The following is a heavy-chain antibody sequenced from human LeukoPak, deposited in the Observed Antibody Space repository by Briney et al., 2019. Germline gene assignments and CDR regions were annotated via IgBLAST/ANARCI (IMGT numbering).Heavy chain of an antibody. CDR3: ARGLHCSSTSCYGSWFDP. CDR2: IKHSGST. J-gene: IGHJ5*02. V-gene: IGHV4-34*01. D-gene: IGHD2-2*01. Sequence: SETLSLTCAVYGGSFSGYYWSWIRQPPGKGLEWIGEIKHSGSTNYNPSLKSRVTISVDTSKNQFSLKLSSVTAADTAVYYCARGLHCSSTSCYGSWFDPWGQGTLVTVSS. CDR1: GGSFSGYY.